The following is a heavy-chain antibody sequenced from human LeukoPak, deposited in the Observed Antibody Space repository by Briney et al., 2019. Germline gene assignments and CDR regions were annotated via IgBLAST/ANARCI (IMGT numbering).Heavy chain of an antibody. V-gene: IGHV3-23*01. D-gene: IGHD4-17*01. Sequence: GGSLRLSCVVSGFTFSSYAMSWVRQAPGKGLEWVSAISGSGGSTYYADSVRGRFTISRDNSKNTLYLQMNSLRAEDTAVYYCAKVYGDYGDDAFDMWGEGTMVTVSS. CDR3: AKVYGDYGDDAFDM. CDR2: ISGSGGST. CDR1: GFTFSSYA. J-gene: IGHJ3*02.